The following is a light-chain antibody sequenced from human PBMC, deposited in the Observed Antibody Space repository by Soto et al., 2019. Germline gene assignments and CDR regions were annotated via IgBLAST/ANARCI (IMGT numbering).Light chain of an antibody. CDR2: GAS. J-gene: IGKJ1*01. V-gene: IGKV3-20*01. CDR1: QSVPNSY. Sequence: EIVLTQSPGTLSLSPGERATLSCRASQSVPNSYLAWYQQKPGQAPRLHIYGASSRATGIPVRFSGSGSGTDFTLTISRLEPEDFAVYYCQRYGTSTTFGQGTKVEIK. CDR3: QRYGTSTT.